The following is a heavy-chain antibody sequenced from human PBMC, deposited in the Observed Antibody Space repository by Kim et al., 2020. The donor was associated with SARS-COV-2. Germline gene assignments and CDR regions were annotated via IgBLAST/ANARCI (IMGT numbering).Heavy chain of an antibody. D-gene: IGHD3-10*01. J-gene: IGHJ6*02. Sequence: GESLKISCKGSGYSFTSYWIGWVRQMPGKGLEWMGIIYPGDSDTRYSPSFQGQVTISADKSISTAYLQWSSLKASDTAMYYCATMNYYGSGSYYGMDVWGQGTPVTVSS. V-gene: IGHV5-51*01. CDR3: ATMNYYGSGSYYGMDV. CDR1: GYSFTSYW. CDR2: IYPGDSDT.